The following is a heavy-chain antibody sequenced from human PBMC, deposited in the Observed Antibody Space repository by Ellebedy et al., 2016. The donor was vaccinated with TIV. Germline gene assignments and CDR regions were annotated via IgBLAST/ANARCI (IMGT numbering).Heavy chain of an antibody. D-gene: IGHD3-10*01. CDR2: IGIDSTT. J-gene: IGHJ3*02. CDR1: ELTVSSNY. V-gene: IGHV3-66*01. CDR3: ARETFNDVDLKLWGIFDI. Sequence: GGSLRLSCAASELTVSSNYMSWVRQAPGKGLEWVSVIGIDSTTYYADSVKGRFTISRDKSKNTLYIEMNRLRAEDTAVYYCARETFNDVDLKLWGIFDIWGQGTVVAVSS.